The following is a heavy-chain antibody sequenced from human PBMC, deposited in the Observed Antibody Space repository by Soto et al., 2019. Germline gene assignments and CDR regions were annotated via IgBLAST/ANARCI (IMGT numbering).Heavy chain of an antibody. J-gene: IGHJ4*02. CDR1: GFTFSSYE. Sequence: EVQLVESGGGLVQPGGSLRLSCAASGFTFSSYEMNWVRQAPGKGLEWVSYISSSGSTIYYADSVKGRFTISRDNAKNSLYLQMISLRAEDTAVYYCARDHAVRGVFYFDYWGQGTLVTVSS. CDR2: ISSSGSTI. V-gene: IGHV3-48*03. CDR3: ARDHAVRGVFYFDY. D-gene: IGHD3-10*01.